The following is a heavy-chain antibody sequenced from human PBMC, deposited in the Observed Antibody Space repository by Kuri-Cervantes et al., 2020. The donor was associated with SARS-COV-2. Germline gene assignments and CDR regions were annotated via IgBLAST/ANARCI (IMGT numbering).Heavy chain of an antibody. Sequence: SVKVSCRASGGTFSSYAISWVRQAPGQGLEWMGGIIPIFGTANYAQKFQGRVTITADESTSTAYMELSSLRSEDTAVYYCAGGEQLVLWYYYYGMDVWGQGTTVTVSS. V-gene: IGHV1-69*13. D-gene: IGHD6-6*01. CDR3: AGGEQLVLWYYYYGMDV. CDR1: GGTFSSYA. J-gene: IGHJ6*02. CDR2: IIPIFGTA.